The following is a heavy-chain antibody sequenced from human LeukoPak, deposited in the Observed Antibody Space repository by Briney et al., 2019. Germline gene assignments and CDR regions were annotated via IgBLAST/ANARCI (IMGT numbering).Heavy chain of an antibody. V-gene: IGHV3-15*01. J-gene: IGHJ4*02. D-gene: IGHD3-10*01. CDR3: TTYAHLGGY. CDR1: GFTLSNAW. Sequence: PGWALRLSCAASGFTLSNAWMSWVRHAPGKGLEWVRRIKSKTDGGTTDYAAPVKGRFTTSRDDSKNTIYLQMNSLKTEDTAVYYCTTYAHLGGYWGKGTLVTVSS. CDR2: IKSKTDGGTT.